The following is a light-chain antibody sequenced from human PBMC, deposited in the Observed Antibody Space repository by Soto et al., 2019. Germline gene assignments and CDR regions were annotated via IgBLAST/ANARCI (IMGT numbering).Light chain of an antibody. CDR2: AAS. CDR3: QQTYSAPWT. J-gene: IGKJ1*01. CDR1: QSITTF. V-gene: IGKV1-39*01. Sequence: DIQMTQSPSSLSASVGDRVTITCWASQSITTFLNWYQHKPGIPPKVLIYAASTLRRGVPSRFTGSGSGTDFTLAISSLQPEDFATYYCQQTYSAPWTFGQGTKVEIK.